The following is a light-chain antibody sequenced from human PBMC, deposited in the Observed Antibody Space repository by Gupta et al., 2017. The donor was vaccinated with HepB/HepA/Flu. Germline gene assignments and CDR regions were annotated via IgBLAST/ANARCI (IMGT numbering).Light chain of an antibody. CDR3: QQYNNWLGT. J-gene: IGKJ1*01. Sequence: EIVMTQSPATLSVYPGERATLPCRASQSVSNNLAWYPQKPGPAPRLLIYGASTRATGIPARFSGRGTGTEFTLTINSLQSEDFAFYYCQQYNNWLGTFGQGTKVEIK. CDR1: QSVSNN. V-gene: IGKV3-15*01. CDR2: GAS.